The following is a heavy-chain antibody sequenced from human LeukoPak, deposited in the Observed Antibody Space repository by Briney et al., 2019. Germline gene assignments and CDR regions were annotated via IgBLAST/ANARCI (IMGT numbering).Heavy chain of an antibody. J-gene: IGHJ3*02. D-gene: IGHD6-19*01. Sequence: PSETLSLTCTVSGGSISSYYWSWIRQPPGKGLEWIGYIYYSGSTNYNPSLKSRVTISVDTSKNQFSLKLSSVTAADTAVYYCARDDPNSSGWYMVPKAFDIWGQGTMVTVSS. CDR2: IYYSGST. CDR3: ARDDPNSSGWYMVPKAFDI. CDR1: GGSISSYY. V-gene: IGHV4-59*12.